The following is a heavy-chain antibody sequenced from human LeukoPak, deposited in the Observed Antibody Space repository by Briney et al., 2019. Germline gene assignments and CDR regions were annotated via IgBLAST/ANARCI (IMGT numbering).Heavy chain of an antibody. D-gene: IGHD4-11*01. CDR3: ARVYSNFWFDP. CDR1: GLTVSSYY. Sequence: GGSLRLSCAASGLTVSSYYMIWVRQTPGKGLEWVSVIYSGGTTHYPDSVKGRFTISRDNSKNTVFLQMDSLRADDSAVYYCARVYSNFWFDPWGQGTLVTVSS. CDR2: IYSGGTT. J-gene: IGHJ5*02. V-gene: IGHV3-66*01.